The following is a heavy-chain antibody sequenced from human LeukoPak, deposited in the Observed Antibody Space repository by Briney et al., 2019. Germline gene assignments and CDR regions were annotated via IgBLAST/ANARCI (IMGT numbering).Heavy chain of an antibody. CDR3: ARDLGALGASFDY. Sequence: ASVKVSCKASGYTLTTQSMNWVRQAPGQGLEWMGWINTDTGSSTYAQGFTGRFVFSLDTSVSTAYLQISSLKAEDTAVYYCARDLGALGASFDYWGQGTLVTVSS. CDR1: GYTLTTQS. J-gene: IGHJ4*02. CDR2: INTDTGSS. V-gene: IGHV7-4-1*02. D-gene: IGHD1-26*01.